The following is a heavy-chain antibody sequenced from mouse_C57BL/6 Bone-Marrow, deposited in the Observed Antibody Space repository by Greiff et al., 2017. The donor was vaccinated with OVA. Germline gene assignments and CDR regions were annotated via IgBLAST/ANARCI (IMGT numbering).Heavy chain of an antibody. Sequence: QVQLQQPGAELVMPGASVKLSCKASGYTFTSYWMHWVKQRPGQGLEWIGEIDPSDSYTNYNQKFKGKSTLTVDKSSSTAYMQLSSLTSEDSAVYYCAREGYYYGSRDWYFDVWGTGTTVTVSS. CDR2: IDPSDSYT. D-gene: IGHD1-1*01. CDR1: GYTFTSYW. V-gene: IGHV1-69*01. J-gene: IGHJ1*03. CDR3: AREGYYYGSRDWYFDV.